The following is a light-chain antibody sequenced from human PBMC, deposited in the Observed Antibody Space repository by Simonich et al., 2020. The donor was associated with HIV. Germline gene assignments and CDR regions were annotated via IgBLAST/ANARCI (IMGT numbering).Light chain of an antibody. CDR2: DAS. V-gene: IGKV3-11*01. CDR1: QSVSRY. J-gene: IGKJ2*01. Sequence: EIVLTQSPATLSLSPGERATLSCRASQSVSRYLAWYQQNPGQAPRLLIYDASNRATDIPARFSGSGSGTDFTLTISSLEPEDFAVYYCQQRSDWPGTFGQGTKLEIK. CDR3: QQRSDWPGT.